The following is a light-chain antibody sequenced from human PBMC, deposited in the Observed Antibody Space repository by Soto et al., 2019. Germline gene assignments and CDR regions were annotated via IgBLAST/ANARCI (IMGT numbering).Light chain of an antibody. CDR3: QSYDSGLSGGV. J-gene: IGLJ1*01. CDR1: SSNIGAGYD. V-gene: IGLV1-40*01. Sequence: QSVLTQPPSVSGAPGRRVTISCTGSSSNIGAGYDVHWYQQLPGTAPKLLIYNNNNRPSGVPDRFSGSKSATSASLAITGLQAEDEADYYCQSYDSGLSGGVFGTGTKVTV. CDR2: NNN.